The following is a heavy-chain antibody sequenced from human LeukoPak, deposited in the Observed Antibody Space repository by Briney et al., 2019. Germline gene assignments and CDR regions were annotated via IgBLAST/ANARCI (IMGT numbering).Heavy chain of an antibody. CDR3: ARVHYDSSGYLPTKFDY. CDR2: IYYSGST. Sequence: SETLSLTCGVSGASFSGYHWTWIRQPPGKGLEWIGYIYYSGSTNYNPSLKSRVTISVDTSKNQFSLKLSSVTAADTAVYYCARVHYDSSGYLPTKFDYWGQGTLVTVSS. V-gene: IGHV4-59*01. J-gene: IGHJ4*02. D-gene: IGHD3-22*01. CDR1: GASFSGYH.